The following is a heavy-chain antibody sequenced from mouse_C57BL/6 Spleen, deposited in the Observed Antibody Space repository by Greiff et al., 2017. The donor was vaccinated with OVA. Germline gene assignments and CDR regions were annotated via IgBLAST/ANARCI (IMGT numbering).Heavy chain of an antibody. D-gene: IGHD2-3*01. J-gene: IGHJ1*03. CDR2: IDPSDSYT. CDR3: ARGNDGYYVGWYFDV. Sequence: QVQLQQPGAELVKPGASVKLSCKASGYTFTSYWMHWVKQRPGQGLEWIGEIDPSDSYTNYNQKFKGKSTLTVDKSSSTAYMQLSSLTSEDSAVYYCARGNDGYYVGWYFDVWGTGTTVTVSS. CDR1: GYTFTSYW. V-gene: IGHV1-69*01.